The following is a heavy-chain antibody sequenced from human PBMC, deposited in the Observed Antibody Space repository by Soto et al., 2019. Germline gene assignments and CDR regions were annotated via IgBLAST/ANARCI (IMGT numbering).Heavy chain of an antibody. CDR2: IYYSGST. J-gene: IGHJ6*02. V-gene: IGHV4-39*01. D-gene: IGHD4-4*01. CDR3: ARQDSYYESGSYGMDV. Sequence: SETLSLTCTVSGGSISSSSYYWGWIRQPPGKGLEWIGSIYYSGSTYYNPSLKSRVTISVDTSKNQFSLKLSSVTAADTAVYYCARQDSYYESGSYGMDVWGQGSAVTVSS. CDR1: GGSISSSSYY.